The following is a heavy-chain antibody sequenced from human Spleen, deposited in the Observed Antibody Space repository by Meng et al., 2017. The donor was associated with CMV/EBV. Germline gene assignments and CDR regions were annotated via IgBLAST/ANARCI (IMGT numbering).Heavy chain of an antibody. CDR2: VNGDGSAT. CDR3: ARGGSTFHDY. V-gene: IGHV3-74*01. CDR1: GFTFNSSW. D-gene: IGHD3-16*01. J-gene: IGHJ4*02. Sequence: GGSLRLSCGASGFTFNSSWMHWVRQAPGKGLVWVSCVNGDGSATSYADSVKGRFTSSRDNAKNTLYLQMNSLRAEDTAVYYCARGGSTFHDYWGQGTLVTVSS.